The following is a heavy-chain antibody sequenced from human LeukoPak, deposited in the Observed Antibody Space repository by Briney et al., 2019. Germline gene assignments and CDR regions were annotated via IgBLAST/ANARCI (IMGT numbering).Heavy chain of an antibody. CDR1: GYTFTSYG. D-gene: IGHD3-9*01. J-gene: IGHJ6*02. CDR2: ISAYNGNT. V-gene: IGHV1-18*01. Sequence: GSVKVSCKASGYTFTSYGISWVRQAPGQGLEWMGWISAYNGNTNYAQKLQGRVTMTTDTSTSTAYMELSSLRSEDTAVYYCARGVTGYNLYYYYYGMDVWGQGTTVTVSS. CDR3: ARGVTGYNLYYYYYGMDV.